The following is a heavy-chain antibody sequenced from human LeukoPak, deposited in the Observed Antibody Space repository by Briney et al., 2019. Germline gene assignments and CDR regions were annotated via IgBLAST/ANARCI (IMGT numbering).Heavy chain of an antibody. CDR3: ARDRGYCSSTSCPRWFDP. CDR2: IYSGGST. J-gene: IGHJ5*02. Sequence: GGSLRLSCAASGFTVSSNYMSWVRQAPGKGLEWVSVIYSGGSTYYADTVKGRFTISRDNSKNTLYLQMNSLRAEDTAVYYCARDRGYCSSTSCPRWFDPWGQGTLVAVSS. CDR1: GFTVSSNY. V-gene: IGHV3-53*01. D-gene: IGHD2-2*01.